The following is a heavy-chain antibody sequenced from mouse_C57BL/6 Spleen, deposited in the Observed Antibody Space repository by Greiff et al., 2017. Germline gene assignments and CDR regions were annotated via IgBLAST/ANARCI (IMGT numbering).Heavy chain of an antibody. Sequence: EVQLVESGGGLVQPGGSLSLSCAASGFTFTDYYMSWVRQPPGKALEWLGFIRNKANGYTTEYSASVKGRFTISRDNSQSILYLQMNALRAEDSATYYCARSYYYGSSYVYYYAMDYWGQGTSVTVSS. CDR3: ARSYYYGSSYVYYYAMDY. CDR1: GFTFTDYY. V-gene: IGHV7-3*01. J-gene: IGHJ4*01. CDR2: IRNKANGYTT. D-gene: IGHD1-1*01.